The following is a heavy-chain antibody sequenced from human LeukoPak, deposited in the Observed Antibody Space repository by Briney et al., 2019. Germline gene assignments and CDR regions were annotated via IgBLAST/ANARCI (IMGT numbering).Heavy chain of an antibody. CDR2: IYPGDSDT. J-gene: IGHJ4*02. V-gene: IGHV5-51*01. D-gene: IGHD3-16*01. CDR1: GYIFTSYW. Sequence: GASLQISCEGAGYIFTSYWIGWVRQLPGKGLEWMGIIYPGDSDTRYSPSFQGQVTISADKSISTAYLQWSSLKASVTAMYYCARQSSRLRHGDYWGQGTLVTVSS. CDR3: ARQSSRLRHGDY.